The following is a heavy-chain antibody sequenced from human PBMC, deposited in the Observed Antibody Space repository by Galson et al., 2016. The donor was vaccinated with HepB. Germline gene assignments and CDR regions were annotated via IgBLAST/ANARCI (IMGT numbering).Heavy chain of an antibody. J-gene: IGHJ4*02. Sequence: SLRLSCAASGFTFSDSYMSWVRQAPGKGLEWVSHISSSGGTIYYADSVEGRFTVSRDNAKNSLYLQMNSLRVEDTAVYYCAREADTWGQGTLVTVSS. CDR1: GFTFSDSY. CDR2: ISSSGGTI. CDR3: AREADT. V-gene: IGHV3-11*01. D-gene: IGHD6-25*01.